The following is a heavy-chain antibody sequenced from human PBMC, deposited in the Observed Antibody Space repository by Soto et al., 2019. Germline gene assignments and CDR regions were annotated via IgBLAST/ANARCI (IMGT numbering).Heavy chain of an antibody. CDR2: IIPIFGTA. D-gene: IGHD3-22*01. CDR1: RGTFSSYA. J-gene: IGHJ4*02. V-gene: IGHV1-69*13. Sequence: SVKVSCKAPRGTFSSYAICWVRQSHGQGLEWMGGIIPIFGTANYAQKFQGRVTITADESTSTAYMELSSLRSEDTAVYYCATSPVAYYDSSGYYPVYYFDYWGQGTLVTVSS. CDR3: ATSPVAYYDSSGYYPVYYFDY.